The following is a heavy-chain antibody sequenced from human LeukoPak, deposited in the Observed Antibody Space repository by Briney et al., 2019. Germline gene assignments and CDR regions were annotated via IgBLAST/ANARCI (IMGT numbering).Heavy chain of an antibody. J-gene: IGHJ5*02. CDR1: GGTFIIYA. CDR2: IIPIFGIA. CDR3: ARLDYYDSSGYGKGFDP. V-gene: IGHV1-69*17. D-gene: IGHD3-22*01. Sequence: SVKVSFKASGGTFIIYAISWVRQAPGQGLEWMGRIIPIFGIANYAQKFQGRVTITADKSTSTAYMELSSLRSEDTAVYYCARLDYYDSSGYGKGFDPWGQGTLVTVSS.